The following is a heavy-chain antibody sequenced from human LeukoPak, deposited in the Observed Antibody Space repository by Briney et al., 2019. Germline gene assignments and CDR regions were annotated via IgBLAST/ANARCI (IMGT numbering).Heavy chain of an antibody. CDR3: ARYHLRVGDAFDI. J-gene: IGHJ3*02. CDR2: IYYSGST. D-gene: IGHD2-8*02. CDR1: GGSISSSSYY. V-gene: IGHV4-39*07. Sequence: SETLSLTCTVSGGSISSSSYYWGWIRQPPGKGLEWIGSIYYSGSTYYSPSLKSRVTMSVDTSKNQFSLKLSSVTAADTAIYYCARYHLRVGDAFDIWGQGTMVTVSA.